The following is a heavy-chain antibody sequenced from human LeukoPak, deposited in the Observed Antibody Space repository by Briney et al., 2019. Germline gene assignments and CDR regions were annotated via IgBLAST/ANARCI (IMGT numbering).Heavy chain of an antibody. Sequence: SETLSLTCTVSGGSFSTYYWSWIRQPPGKGLEWIGYIYYSGITNYNPSLKSRATISVDTSKNQFSLKLSSVTAADTAVYFCARDSGIVPTAETYYYYYMDVWGKGTTVTVSS. J-gene: IGHJ6*03. CDR3: ARDSGIVPTAETYYYYYMDV. V-gene: IGHV4-59*12. CDR2: IYYSGIT. D-gene: IGHD2-2*01. CDR1: GGSFSTYY.